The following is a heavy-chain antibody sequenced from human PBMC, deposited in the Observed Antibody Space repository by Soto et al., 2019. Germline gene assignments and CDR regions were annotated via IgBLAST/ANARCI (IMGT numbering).Heavy chain of an antibody. D-gene: IGHD6-19*01. CDR3: ERGVAGSGFDL. Sequence: XQTLSLTCAISGDSVSSNTAAWNWIRSSPSRGLEWLGRTYYRSNWRHDYAVSVKSRITVNPDTSKNHFSLQLNSVTPDDTAVYYCERGVAGSGFDLWGQGTLVTVSS. CDR2: TYYRSNWRH. J-gene: IGHJ4*02. V-gene: IGHV6-1*01. CDR1: GDSVSSNTAA.